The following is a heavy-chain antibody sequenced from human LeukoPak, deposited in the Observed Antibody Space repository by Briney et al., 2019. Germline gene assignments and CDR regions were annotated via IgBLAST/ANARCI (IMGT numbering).Heavy chain of an antibody. CDR3: VRRTSGSYSDY. D-gene: IGHD1-26*01. Sequence: SDTLSLTCTISGGSISSSSVYWGWLRQPPGKGREWIATISYSGSTTSYNPSLKSRVTISVDTSKNQSSLKLNSVTAADTAVYYCVRRTSGSYSDYWGQGTLVTVSS. CDR1: GGSISSSSVY. CDR2: ISYSGSTT. J-gene: IGHJ4*02. V-gene: IGHV4-39*01.